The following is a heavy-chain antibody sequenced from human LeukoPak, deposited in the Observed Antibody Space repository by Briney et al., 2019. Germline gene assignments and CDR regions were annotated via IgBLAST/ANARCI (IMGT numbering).Heavy chain of an antibody. J-gene: IGHJ5*02. CDR1: GYTFTSYD. Sequence: ASVKVSCKASGYTFTSYDINWVRQATGQGLEWMGWMNPNSGNTGYAQKFQGRVTMTRNTSISTAYMELSSLRSADTAVYYCARGVLRGVIVGMRFDPWGQGTLVTVSS. V-gene: IGHV1-8*01. D-gene: IGHD3-10*01. CDR3: ARGVLRGVIVGMRFDP. CDR2: MNPNSGNT.